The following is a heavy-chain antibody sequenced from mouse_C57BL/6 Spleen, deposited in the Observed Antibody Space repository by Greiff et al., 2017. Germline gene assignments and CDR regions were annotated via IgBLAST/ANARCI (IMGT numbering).Heavy chain of an antibody. V-gene: IGHV7-3*01. D-gene: IGHD1-2*01. CDR2: IRNKANGYTT. J-gene: IGHJ1*03. CDR1: GFTFTDYY. Sequence: EVMLVESGGGLVQPGGSLSLSCAASGFTFTDYYMSWVRQPPGKALEWLGFIRNKANGYTTEYSASVKGRFTISRDNSQSILYLQMNALRAEDSATYYCARSSLAPVSRYFDVWGTGTTVTVSS. CDR3: ARSSLAPVSRYFDV.